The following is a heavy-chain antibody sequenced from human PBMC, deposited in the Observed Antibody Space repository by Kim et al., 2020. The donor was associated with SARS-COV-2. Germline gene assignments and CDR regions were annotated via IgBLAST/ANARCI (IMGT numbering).Heavy chain of an antibody. V-gene: IGHV4-39*02. D-gene: IGHD2-15*01. CDR3: VGGMGLSGNRCYSGHAWFDP. J-gene: IGHJ5*02. CDR2: IYDSGST. Sequence: SETLSLTCTASGGSINSNSNYWGWLRPPPGQGLEWIGSIYDSGSTYYNPSLTSLVTISIDTSKTYFSLRLSSVTAADTVVYYWVGGMGLSGNRCYSGHAWFDPWGQGTLVTVSS. CDR1: GGSINSNSNY.